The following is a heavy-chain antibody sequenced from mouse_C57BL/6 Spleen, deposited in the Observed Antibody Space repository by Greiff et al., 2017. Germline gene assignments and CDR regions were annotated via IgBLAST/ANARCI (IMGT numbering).Heavy chain of an antibody. CDR1: GFTFSSYG. CDR3: ARHVTTVVDYYAMDY. D-gene: IGHD1-1*01. CDR2: ISSGGSYT. J-gene: IGHJ4*01. Sequence: EVQGVESGGDLVKPGGSLKLSCAASGFTFSSYGMSWVRQTPDKRLEWVATISSGGSYTYYPDSVKGRFTISRDNAKNTLYLQMSSLKSEDTAMYYCARHVTTVVDYYAMDYWGQGTSVTVSS. V-gene: IGHV5-6*01.